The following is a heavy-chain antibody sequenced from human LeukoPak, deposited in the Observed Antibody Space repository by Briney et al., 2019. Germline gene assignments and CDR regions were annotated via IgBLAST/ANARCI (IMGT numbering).Heavy chain of an antibody. CDR1: GLTFSSYE. Sequence: GGSLRLSCAASGLTFSSYEMNWVRQAPGKGLEWVSYISSSGSTIYYADSVKGRFTISRDNARNSLYLQMNSLRAEDTAVYYCAGGSYSSGWFYDYWGQGTLVTVSS. V-gene: IGHV3-48*03. D-gene: IGHD6-19*01. CDR2: ISSSGSTI. CDR3: AGGSYSSGWFYDY. J-gene: IGHJ4*02.